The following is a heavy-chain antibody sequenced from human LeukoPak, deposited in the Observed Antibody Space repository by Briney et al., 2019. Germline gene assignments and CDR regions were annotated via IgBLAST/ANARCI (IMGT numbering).Heavy chain of an antibody. J-gene: IGHJ3*02. Sequence: SETLSLTCTVSGGSISTYYWNWMRQPPGKGLEWMGYIYYIGSTSYNPSLKSRVTISLDTSKNQFSLKLTSVTAADTAVYYCARHLDYGDHQGAFDIWGQGTMVTVSS. D-gene: IGHD4-17*01. CDR2: IYYIGST. CDR1: GGSISTYY. V-gene: IGHV4-59*01. CDR3: ARHLDYGDHQGAFDI.